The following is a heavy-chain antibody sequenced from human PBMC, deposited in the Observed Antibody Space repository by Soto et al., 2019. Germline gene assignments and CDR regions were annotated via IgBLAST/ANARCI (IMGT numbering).Heavy chain of an antibody. V-gene: IGHV3-30*18. CDR1: GFTFSSYG. D-gene: IGHD3-10*01. CDR3: AKGTRGVNLVVDY. J-gene: IGHJ4*02. CDR2: ISYDGSNK. Sequence: QVQLVESGGGVVQPGRSLRLSCAASGFTFSSYGMHWVRQAPGKGLEWVAVISYDGSNKYYADSVKGRFTISRDNSKNTLYLQMNSLRAEDTAVYYCAKGTRGVNLVVDYWGQGTLVTVSS.